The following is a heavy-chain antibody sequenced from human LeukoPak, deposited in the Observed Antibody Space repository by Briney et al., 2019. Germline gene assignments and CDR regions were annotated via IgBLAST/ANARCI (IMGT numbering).Heavy chain of an antibody. D-gene: IGHD3-3*01. Sequence: GGSLRLSCAASGFIFSGSSMHWVRQASGKGLEWVGRIRSKTNNYATAYAASVKGRFTISRDDSENTAYLQMNSLKSEDTAVYYCTRRDGDSLGVWGQGTTVTVSS. CDR2: IRSKTNNYAT. J-gene: IGHJ6*02. V-gene: IGHV3-73*01. CDR1: GFIFSGSS. CDR3: TRRDGDSLGV.